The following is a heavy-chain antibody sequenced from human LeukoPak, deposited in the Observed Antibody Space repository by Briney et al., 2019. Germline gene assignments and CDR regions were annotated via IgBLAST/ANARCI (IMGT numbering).Heavy chain of an antibody. V-gene: IGHV4-59*12. J-gene: IGHJ4*02. Sequence: SETLSLTCTVSGGSISSYYWSWIRQPPGKGLEWIGCIYYSGSTNYNPSLKSRVTISVDTSKNQFSLKLSSVTAADTAVYYCARRVGQWLVRTHFDYWGQGTLVTVSS. CDR2: IYYSGST. CDR1: GGSISSYY. CDR3: ARRVGQWLVRTHFDY. D-gene: IGHD6-19*01.